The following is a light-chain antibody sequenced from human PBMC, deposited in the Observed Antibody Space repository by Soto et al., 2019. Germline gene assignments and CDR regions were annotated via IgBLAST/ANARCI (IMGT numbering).Light chain of an antibody. CDR1: QSLLHITGETF. V-gene: IGKV2D-29*02. Sequence: DVVMTQTPLSLSVAPGQPVSISCKSSQSLLHITGETFLSWYLQKPGQSPQLLIYEVSTRVSGVPDRFSGSGSGTDFTLEISRVETDDVGIYYCMQSTQLPPTFGQGTLLGIE. CDR2: EVS. J-gene: IGKJ5*01. CDR3: MQSTQLPPT.